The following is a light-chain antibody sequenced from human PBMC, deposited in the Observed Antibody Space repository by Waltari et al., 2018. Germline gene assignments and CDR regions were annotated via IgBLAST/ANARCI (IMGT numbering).Light chain of an antibody. J-gene: IGKJ2*01. CDR2: RAS. V-gene: IGKV2-24*01. Sequence: DVVLTQTPLSSPVSLGQPASISCGSSQSLLHRDGVSYLSWLHQRPGQPPRLLIYRASERFSGVPDRFSGSEAGTEYTLKISRVEEEDVGLYYGMQTTQFPYTFGQGTKLEI. CDR1: QSLLHRDGVSY. CDR3: MQTTQFPYT.